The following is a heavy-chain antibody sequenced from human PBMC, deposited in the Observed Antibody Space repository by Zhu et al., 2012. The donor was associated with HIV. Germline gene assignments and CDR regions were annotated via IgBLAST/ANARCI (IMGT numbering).Heavy chain of an antibody. J-gene: IGHJ2*01. V-gene: IGHV4-34*01. CDR3: ARHGLGYASKWYRGNVYFDV. Sequence: QVQLQQWGAGLLKPSETLSLTCAVYGGSFSSYYWSWIRQPPGKGLEWIAEINHSGSTNYNPSLKSRVTVSVYTSKSQFSLKMSSVTAADTAVYYCARHGLGYASKWYRGNVYFDVWGRGYPGPLSP. CDR1: GGSFSSYY. CDR2: INHSGST. D-gene: IGHD2-8*01.